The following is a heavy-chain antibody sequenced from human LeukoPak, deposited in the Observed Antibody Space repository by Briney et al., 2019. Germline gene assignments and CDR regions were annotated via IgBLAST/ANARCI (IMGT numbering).Heavy chain of an antibody. Sequence: GGSLRLSCAASGFTFSSYAMSWVRQAPGKGLEWVSAISGSGGSTYYADSVKGRFTISRDNSKNTVYLQMKSLRAEDTAVYYCAKDLGYYGSGSFPSDYWGQGTLVTVSS. CDR3: AKDLGYYGSGSFPSDY. J-gene: IGHJ4*02. CDR2: ISGSGGST. V-gene: IGHV3-23*01. CDR1: GFTFSSYA. D-gene: IGHD3-10*01.